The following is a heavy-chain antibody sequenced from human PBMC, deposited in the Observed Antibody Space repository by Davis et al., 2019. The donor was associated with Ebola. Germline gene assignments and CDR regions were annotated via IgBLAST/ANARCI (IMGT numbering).Heavy chain of an antibody. CDR3: AREEVWSSSSKVVYYYYGMDV. D-gene: IGHD6-6*01. V-gene: IGHV3-7*01. CDR1: GFTFSSYW. Sequence: PGGSLRLSCAASGFTFSSYWMSWVRQAPGKGLGWVANIKQDGSEKYYVDSVKGRFTISRDNAKNSLYLQMNSLRAEDTAVYYCAREEVWSSSSKVVYYYYGMDVWGQGTTVTVSS. J-gene: IGHJ6*02. CDR2: IKQDGSEK.